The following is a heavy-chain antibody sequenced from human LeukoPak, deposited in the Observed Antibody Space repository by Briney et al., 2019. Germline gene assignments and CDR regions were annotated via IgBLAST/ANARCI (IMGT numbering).Heavy chain of an antibody. CDR3: AKEAQGCSITSCYFDS. CDR1: GFTFSNYG. D-gene: IGHD2-2*01. V-gene: IGHV3-23*01. Sequence: GRSLRLSCAASGFTFSNYGMHWVRQAPGKGLEWVSAISGSGGNTYYADSVKGRFTISRDNSKNTLFLQMNSLRAEDTAVYYCAKEAQGCSITSCYFDSWGQGTLVTVSS. CDR2: ISGSGGNT. J-gene: IGHJ4*02.